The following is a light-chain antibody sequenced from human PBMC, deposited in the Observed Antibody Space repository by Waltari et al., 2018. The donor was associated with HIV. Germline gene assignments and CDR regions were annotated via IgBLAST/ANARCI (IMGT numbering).Light chain of an antibody. V-gene: IGLV1-51*01. CDR3: GTWDSSLNSWE. Sequence: QSVLTQPPPVSAAPGPKVTFSCSGSSPNIGYQELSRYQQLPGTAPKLLIYDTNKRPSGIADRFSGSKSGTSATLGITGLQTGDEADYYCGTWDSSLNSWEFGGGTKVTVL. J-gene: IGLJ3*02. CDR1: SPNIGYQE. CDR2: DTN.